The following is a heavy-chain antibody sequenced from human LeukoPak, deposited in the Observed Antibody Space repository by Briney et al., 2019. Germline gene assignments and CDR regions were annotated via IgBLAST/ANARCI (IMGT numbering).Heavy chain of an antibody. CDR1: GFTFSSYS. CDR2: ISSGSINI. Sequence: GGSLRLSCVASGFTFSSYSMNWVRQAPGKGLEWVSSISSGSINIYYADSVKGRFTISRDNAKNSLYLQMNSLRAEDTAVYYCARDEEWEPTGFDYWGQGTLVTVSS. D-gene: IGHD1-26*01. J-gene: IGHJ4*02. CDR3: ARDEEWEPTGFDY. V-gene: IGHV3-48*04.